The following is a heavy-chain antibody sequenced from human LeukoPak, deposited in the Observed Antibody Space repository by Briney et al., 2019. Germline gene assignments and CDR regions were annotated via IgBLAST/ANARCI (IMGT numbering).Heavy chain of an antibody. D-gene: IGHD3-9*01. V-gene: IGHV4-30-4*01. J-gene: IGHJ5*02. CDR1: GGSISSGDYY. CDR2: IYYSGST. Sequence: SETLSLTCTVSGGSISSGDYYWSWIRQPPGKGLEWIGYIYYSGSTYHNPSLKSRVTISVDTSKNQFSLKLSSVTAADTAVYYCARGILRRNNWFDPWGQGTLVTVSS. CDR3: ARGILRRNNWFDP.